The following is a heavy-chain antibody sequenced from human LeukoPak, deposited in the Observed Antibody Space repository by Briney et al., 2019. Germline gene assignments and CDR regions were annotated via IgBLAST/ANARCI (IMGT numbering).Heavy chain of an antibody. CDR1: GFTFSSYG. CDR3: AKRRRLTIFGVVMTPAEYFQH. V-gene: IGHV3-30*02. J-gene: IGHJ1*01. D-gene: IGHD3-3*01. Sequence: GGSLRLSCAASGFTFSSYGMHWVRQAPGKGLEWVAFIRYDGSNKYYADSVKGRFTISRDNSKNTLYLQMNSLRAEDTAVYYCAKRRRLTIFGVVMTPAEYFQHWGQGTLVTVSS. CDR2: IRYDGSNK.